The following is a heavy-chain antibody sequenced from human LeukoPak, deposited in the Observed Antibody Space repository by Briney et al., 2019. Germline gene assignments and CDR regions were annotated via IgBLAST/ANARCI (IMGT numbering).Heavy chain of an antibody. Sequence: GGSLRLSCVASGFPFSSYWMTWVRQAPGKGLEWVANIKQDGSKKSYVDSVKGRFTISRDNAKNSLYLQMNSLRAEDTAVYYCARGAYYYEDWGQGTLVTVSS. V-gene: IGHV3-7*01. J-gene: IGHJ4*02. D-gene: IGHD3-22*01. CDR3: ARGAYYYED. CDR1: GFPFSSYW. CDR2: IKQDGSKK.